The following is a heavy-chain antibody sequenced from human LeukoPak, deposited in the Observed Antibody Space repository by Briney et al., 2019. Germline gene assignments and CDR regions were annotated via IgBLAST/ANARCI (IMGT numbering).Heavy chain of an antibody. CDR1: GYTFTSYG. J-gene: IGHJ5*02. V-gene: IGHV1-18*01. CDR3: ATDLTPRAAAAPRWFDP. CDR2: ISAYNGNT. Sequence: ASVKVSCKASGYTFTSYGISWVRQAPGQGLEWMGWISAYNGNTNYAQKLQGRVTMTTDTSTSTAYMELRSLRSDDTAVYYCATDLTPRAAAAPRWFDPWGQGTLVTVSS. D-gene: IGHD6-13*01.